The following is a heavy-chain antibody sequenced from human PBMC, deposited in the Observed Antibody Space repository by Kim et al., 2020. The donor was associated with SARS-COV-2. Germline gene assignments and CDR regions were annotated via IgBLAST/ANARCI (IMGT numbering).Heavy chain of an antibody. D-gene: IGHD3-22*01. CDR1: GYTFTSYY. CDR2: INPSGGST. Sequence: ASVKVSCKASGYTFTSYYMHWVRQAPGQGLEWMGIINPSGGSTSYAQKFQGRVTMTRDTSTSTVYMELSSLRSEDTAVYYCARDYGRNYYDSSGYYYNWFDPWGQGTLVTVSS. V-gene: IGHV1-46*01. J-gene: IGHJ5*02. CDR3: ARDYGRNYYDSSGYYYNWFDP.